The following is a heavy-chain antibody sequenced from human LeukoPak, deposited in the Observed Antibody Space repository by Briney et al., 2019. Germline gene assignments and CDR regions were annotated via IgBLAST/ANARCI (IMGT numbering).Heavy chain of an antibody. V-gene: IGHV3-33*01. Sequence: GGSLRLSCAASGFIFSSYGMHWVRQAPGKGLEWVAVIWYDGSNKYYADSVKGRFTSSRDNSKNTLYLQMTSLRAEDTAVYYCARDGDYYGSGSYYNRRHYFDYWGQGTLATVSS. CDR1: GFIFSSYG. J-gene: IGHJ4*02. D-gene: IGHD3-10*01. CDR2: IWYDGSNK. CDR3: ARDGDYYGSGSYYNRRHYFDY.